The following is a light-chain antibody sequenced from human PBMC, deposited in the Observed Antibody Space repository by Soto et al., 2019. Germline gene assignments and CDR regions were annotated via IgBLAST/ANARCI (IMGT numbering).Light chain of an antibody. CDR1: SSNIGSNY. V-gene: IGLV1-47*01. Sequence: QSVLTQPPSASGTPGQRVTISCSGSSSNIGSNYVYWYQQLPGTAPKLLIYRNNQRPSGVPDRFSGSKSGTSASLAISGLRSEDEADYYCPAWDDSLSVVVFGGGTQLTVL. CDR3: PAWDDSLSVVV. J-gene: IGLJ2*01. CDR2: RNN.